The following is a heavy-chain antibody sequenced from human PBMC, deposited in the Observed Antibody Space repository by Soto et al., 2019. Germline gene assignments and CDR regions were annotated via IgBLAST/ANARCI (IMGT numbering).Heavy chain of an antibody. J-gene: IGHJ6*02. CDR3: ARDRVNWNYQPSHYGMDV. V-gene: IGHV1-46*01. CDR2: INPSGGST. Sequence: GASVKVSCKASGYTFTSYHMHWVRQAPGQGLEWMGIINPSGGSTSYAQKFQGRVTMTRDTSTSTVYMELSSLRSEDTAVYYCARDRVNWNYQPSHYGMDVWGQGTTVTVSS. D-gene: IGHD1-7*01. CDR1: GYTFTSYH.